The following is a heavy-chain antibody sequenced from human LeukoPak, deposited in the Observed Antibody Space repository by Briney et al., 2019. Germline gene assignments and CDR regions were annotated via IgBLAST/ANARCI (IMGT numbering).Heavy chain of an antibody. CDR3: ARDMSGYNYGADY. CDR2: IYYSGST. V-gene: IGHV4-31*03. CDR1: GGSISSGGYY. Sequence: SETLSLTCTVSGGSISSGGYYWSWIRQHPGKGLEWIGYIYYSGSTYYNPSLKSRVTISVDTSKNQFSLKLSSVTAADTAVYYCARDMSGYNYGADYWGQGTLVTVSS. J-gene: IGHJ4*02. D-gene: IGHD5-18*01.